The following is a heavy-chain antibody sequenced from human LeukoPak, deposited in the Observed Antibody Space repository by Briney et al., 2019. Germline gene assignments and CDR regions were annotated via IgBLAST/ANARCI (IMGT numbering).Heavy chain of an antibody. D-gene: IGHD3-10*02. V-gene: IGHV3-48*03. CDR3: VRDSYMFGSDY. CDR2: ISNSGGTI. CDR1: GFTFTSYD. Sequence: GGSLRLSCVISGFTFTSYDFNWVRQAPGKGLEWVSYISNSGGTIYYADSVKGRFTISRDNAKNSVFLQMNTLRAEDTAVYYCVRDSYMFGSDYWGQGTLVTVSS. J-gene: IGHJ4*02.